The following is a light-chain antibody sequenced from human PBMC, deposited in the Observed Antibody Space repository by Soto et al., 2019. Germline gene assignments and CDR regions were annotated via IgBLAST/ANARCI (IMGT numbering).Light chain of an antibody. CDR3: QQSNNWPWT. V-gene: IGKV3-15*01. CDR2: DAS. CDR1: QSVSGK. J-gene: IGKJ1*01. Sequence: EVLMTQSPATLSVSPGERATFSCRASQSVSGKLAWYQQKPGQAPRLLIYDASTRATGIPARFSGSGSGTEFTLTISSLQSEDFAVYYCQQSNNWPWTFGQGTKVDIK.